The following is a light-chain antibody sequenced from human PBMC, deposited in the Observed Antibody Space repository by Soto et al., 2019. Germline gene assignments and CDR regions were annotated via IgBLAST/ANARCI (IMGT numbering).Light chain of an antibody. V-gene: IGKV3-20*01. J-gene: IGKJ4*01. Sequence: EIVLTQSPGTLSLSPGEGTTLSCRASQGVTSSYLAWYQQKPGQAPRLLIYGASSRATGIPDRFSGSGSGTDFTLTISRLEPEDFATYYCQQYNTYPLTFGGGTKVEIK. CDR2: GAS. CDR3: QQYNTYPLT. CDR1: QGVTSSY.